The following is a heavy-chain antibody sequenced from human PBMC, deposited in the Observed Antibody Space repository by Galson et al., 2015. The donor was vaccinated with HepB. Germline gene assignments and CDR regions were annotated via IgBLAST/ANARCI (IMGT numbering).Heavy chain of an antibody. J-gene: IGHJ4*02. CDR2: INPSGGNT. Sequence: SVKVSCKASGYTFSSYYMHWVRQAPGQGLEWMGIINPSGGNTRYAQKFQGRVTMPRDTSTSTVYMELSSLRSEDTAVYYCARVAPYYYGSGGYQFDYWGQATLVTVSA. V-gene: IGHV1-46*01. CDR1: GYTFSSYY. CDR3: ARVAPYYYGSGGYQFDY. D-gene: IGHD3-10*01.